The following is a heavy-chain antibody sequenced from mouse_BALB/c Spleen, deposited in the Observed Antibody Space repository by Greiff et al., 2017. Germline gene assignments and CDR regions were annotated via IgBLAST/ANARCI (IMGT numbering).Heavy chain of an antibody. D-gene: IGHD2-4*01. Sequence: EVKLMESGPGLVKPSQSLSLTCTVTGYSITSDYAWNWIRHFPGNKLEWMGYISYSGSTSYNPSLKSRISITRDTSKNQFFLQLNSVTTEDTATYYCAKGYDYDDGYFDYWGQGTTLTVSS. J-gene: IGHJ2*01. V-gene: IGHV3-2*02. CDR2: ISYSGST. CDR3: AKGYDYDDGYFDY. CDR1: GYSITSDYA.